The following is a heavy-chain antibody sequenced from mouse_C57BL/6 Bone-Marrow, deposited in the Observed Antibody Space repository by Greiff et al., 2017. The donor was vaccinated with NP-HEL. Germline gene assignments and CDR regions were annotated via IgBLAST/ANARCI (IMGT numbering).Heavy chain of an antibody. Sequence: QVQLQQSGAELVRPGASVTLSCKASGYTFTDYEMHWVKQTPVHGLEWIGAIDPETGGTAYNQKFKGKAILTADKSSSTAYMELRSLTSEDSAVYYCTRRDGYDGDDALYYYAMDYWGQGTSVTVSS. CDR1: GYTFTDYE. J-gene: IGHJ4*01. D-gene: IGHD2-2*01. CDR3: TRRDGYDGDDALYYYAMDY. CDR2: IDPETGGT. V-gene: IGHV1-15*01.